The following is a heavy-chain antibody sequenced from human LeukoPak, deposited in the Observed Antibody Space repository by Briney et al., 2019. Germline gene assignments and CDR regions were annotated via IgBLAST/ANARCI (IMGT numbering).Heavy chain of an antibody. J-gene: IGHJ1*01. V-gene: IGHV3-66*01. Sequence: GGSLRLSCAPSGFIVSSHYMSWVRQAPGKGLVWVSVIYSVGSTDYADSVKGRFTISRDISKNTVHLQMNSLRAEDTAVYYCARVPVLGTRETLQHWGQGTMVTVSS. CDR1: GFIVSSHY. D-gene: IGHD1-14*01. CDR3: ARVPVLGTRETLQH. CDR2: IYSVGST.